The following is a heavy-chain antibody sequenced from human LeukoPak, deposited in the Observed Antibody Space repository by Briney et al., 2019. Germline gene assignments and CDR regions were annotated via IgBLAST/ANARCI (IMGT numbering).Heavy chain of an antibody. CDR2: ISSSSSYI. CDR3: ARVTEAPYYFDY. CDR1: GFTFSSYS. J-gene: IGHJ4*02. V-gene: IGHV3-21*01. Sequence: SGGSLRLSCAASGFTFSSYSMNWVRKAPGKGLEWVSSISSSSSYIYYADSVKGRFTISRDNAKNSLYLQMNSLRAEDTAVYYCARVTEAPYYFDYWGQGTLVTVSS.